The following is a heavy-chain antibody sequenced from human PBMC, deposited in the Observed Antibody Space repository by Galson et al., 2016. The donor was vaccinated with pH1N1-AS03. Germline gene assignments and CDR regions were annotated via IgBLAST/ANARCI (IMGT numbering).Heavy chain of an antibody. V-gene: IGHV3-7*03. J-gene: IGHJ2*01. Sequence: SLRLSCAASGFSFSASWMSWVRQAPGRGLEWVANIRPDGREKYYVDSVEGRFTISRDNANNSLYLQMNSLRDEDRAVYYCARETPLNYSLDLWGRGTLVTVSS. CDR1: GFSFSASW. CDR2: IRPDGREK. D-gene: IGHD1-7*01. CDR3: ARETPLNYSLDL.